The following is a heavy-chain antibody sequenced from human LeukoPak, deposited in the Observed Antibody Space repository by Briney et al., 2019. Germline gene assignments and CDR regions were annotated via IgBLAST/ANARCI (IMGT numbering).Heavy chain of an antibody. J-gene: IGHJ4*02. CDR1: GFTFSSYT. Sequence: GGSLRLSCPASGFTFSSYTMHWVRQAPGKGLEWVAVISYDGRNKHYPDSVKGRFTISRDISTDTLWLQMDSLRTEDTAVYYCAKGPLRGTAAAIDYWGQGTLVTVSS. CDR2: ISYDGRNK. V-gene: IGHV3-30*18. D-gene: IGHD2-2*01. CDR3: AKGPLRGTAAAIDY.